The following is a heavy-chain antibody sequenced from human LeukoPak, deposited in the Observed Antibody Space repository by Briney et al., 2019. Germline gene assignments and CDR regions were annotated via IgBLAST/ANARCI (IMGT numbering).Heavy chain of an antibody. CDR2: ISSGSSYT. CDR3: ARALSGSYYDYFDY. J-gene: IGHJ4*02. D-gene: IGHD1-26*01. V-gene: IGHV3-21*01. Sequence: GGSLRLSCAASGFTFSTYSMNWVRQAPGKGLEWVSCISSGSSYTYYVDSVKGRFTISRDNAKNSLYLQMNSLRAEDTAVYYCARALSGSYYDYFDYWGQGTLGTASS. CDR1: GFTFSTYS.